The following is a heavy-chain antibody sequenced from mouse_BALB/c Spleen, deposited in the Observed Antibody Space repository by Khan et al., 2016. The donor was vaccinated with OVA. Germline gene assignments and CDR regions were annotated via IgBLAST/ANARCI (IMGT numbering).Heavy chain of an antibody. D-gene: IGHD1-1*01. CDR3: AGVYYYGSSFYAMDY. V-gene: IGHV2-9*02. CDR2: IWAGGST. J-gene: IGHJ4*01. CDR1: GFSLTSYG. Sequence: QVQLQQSGPGLVAPSQSLSITCTVSGFSLTSYGVHWVRQPPGKGLEWLGVIWAGGSTNYNSALMSRLSISKDNSKSQVFLKMNSLQTDDTAMYYCAGVYYYGSSFYAMDYWGQGTSVTVSS.